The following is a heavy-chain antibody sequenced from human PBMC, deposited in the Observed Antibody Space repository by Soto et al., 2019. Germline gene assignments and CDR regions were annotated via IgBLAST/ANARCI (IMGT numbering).Heavy chain of an antibody. Sequence: QVQLVESGGGVVQPGRSLRLSCAASGFTFSSYGMHWVRQAPGKGLEWVAVISYDGSNKYYADSVKGRFTISRDNSKNTLYLQMHNLRADDTPVYYCAKDEEGAEDYWGQGTLVTVSS. J-gene: IGHJ4*02. D-gene: IGHD1-26*01. CDR2: ISYDGSNK. CDR3: AKDEEGAEDY. CDR1: GFTFSSYG. V-gene: IGHV3-30*18.